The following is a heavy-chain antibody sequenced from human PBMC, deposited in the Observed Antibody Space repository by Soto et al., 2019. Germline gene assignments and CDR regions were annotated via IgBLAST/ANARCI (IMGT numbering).Heavy chain of an antibody. J-gene: IGHJ5*02. Sequence: SETLSLTCTVSGGSVSSGSYYWSWIRQPPGKGLECVGYIYYSGSTNYNPSLKSRVTISVDTSKNQFSLKLSSVTAADTAVYYCARGRRSGGSWGWFDPWGQGTLVTVSS. CDR2: IYYSGST. CDR1: GGSVSSGSYY. V-gene: IGHV4-61*01. CDR3: ARGRRSGGSWGWFDP. D-gene: IGHD2-15*01.